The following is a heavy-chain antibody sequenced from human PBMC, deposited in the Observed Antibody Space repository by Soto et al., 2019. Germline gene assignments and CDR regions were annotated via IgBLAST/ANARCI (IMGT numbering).Heavy chain of an antibody. D-gene: IGHD2-21*02. CDR1: SGSISSSNW. CDR3: AREDDGGDRDYYGLDV. V-gene: IGHV4-4*02. J-gene: IGHJ6*02. CDR2: IYHSGST. Sequence: PSETLSLTCAVSSGSISSSNWWSWVRQPPGRGLEWIGEIYHSGSTNYNPSLKSRVTISVDKSKNQFSLKLTSVTAADTAVYFCAREDDGGDRDYYGLDVWGQGTTVTVSS.